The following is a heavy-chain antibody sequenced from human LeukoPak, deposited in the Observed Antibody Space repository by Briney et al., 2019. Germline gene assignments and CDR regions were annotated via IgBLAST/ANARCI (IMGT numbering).Heavy chain of an antibody. CDR1: GFTFTSSA. CDR2: IVVGSGNT. Sequence: SVKVSCKASGFTFTSSAVQWVRQARGQRLEWIGWIVVGSGNTNYAQKFQERVTITRDMSTSTAYMELSSLRSEDTAVYYCAAYCSSTSCYIPFDYWGQGTLVTVSS. V-gene: IGHV1-58*01. D-gene: IGHD2-2*02. CDR3: AAYCSSTSCYIPFDY. J-gene: IGHJ4*02.